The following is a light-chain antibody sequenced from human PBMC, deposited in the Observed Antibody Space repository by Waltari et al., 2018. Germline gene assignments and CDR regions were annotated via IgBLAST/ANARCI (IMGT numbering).Light chain of an antibody. CDR3: CSYAGNYVWV. V-gene: IGLV2-23*02. J-gene: IGLJ3*02. CDR2: DVS. CDR1: SSDIGRYDI. Sequence: QSALTQPAAVSGSPAQSVPISCTGASSDIGRYDIVSCYQQPPGNAPKLVIADVSKRPSGVSDRFSGSKSGDTASLTISGLQFEDEADYYCCSYAGNYVWVFGGGTRLTVL.